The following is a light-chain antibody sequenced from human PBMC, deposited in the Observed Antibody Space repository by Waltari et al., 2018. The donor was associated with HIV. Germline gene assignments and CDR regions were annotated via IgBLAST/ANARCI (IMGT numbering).Light chain of an antibody. CDR2: KVS. J-gene: IGKJ1*01. CDR3: MQGTHWPWT. CDR1: QSLVYSDGNTY. V-gene: IGKV2-30*01. Sequence: DVVMTQSPLSLPVTLGQPASISCRSSQSLVYSDGNTYLTWFQQRPGQSPRRLIYKVSNRDSGVPDRFSGSGSGADFTLKISRVEAEDVGVYYCMQGTHWPWTFGQGTKVEIK.